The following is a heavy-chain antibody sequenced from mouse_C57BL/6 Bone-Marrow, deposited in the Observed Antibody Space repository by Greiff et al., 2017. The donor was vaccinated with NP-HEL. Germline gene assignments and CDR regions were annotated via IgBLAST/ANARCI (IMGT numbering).Heavy chain of an antibody. J-gene: IGHJ3*01. CDR3: ARWYDGYYGGFAY. D-gene: IGHD2-3*01. Sequence: EVQLQQSGAELVKPGASVKLSCTASGFNIKDYYMHWVKQRTEQGLEWIGRIDPEDGDTKYAPKFQGKATITADTSSNTAYMQLSILTSEDTAVYCCARWYDGYYGGFAYWGQGTLVTVSA. V-gene: IGHV14-2*01. CDR2: IDPEDGDT. CDR1: GFNIKDYY.